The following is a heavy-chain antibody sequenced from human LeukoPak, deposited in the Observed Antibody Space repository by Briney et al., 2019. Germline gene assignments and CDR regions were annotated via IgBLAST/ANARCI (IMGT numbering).Heavy chain of an antibody. CDR1: GGSISSYY. V-gene: IGHV4-59*01. Sequence: SETLSLTCTVSGGSISSYYWSWIRQPPGKGLEWIGYIYYSGSTNYNPSLKSRVTISVDTSKNQSSLKLSSVTAADTAVYYCARVGDFISNYYGMDVWGQGTTVTVSS. CDR2: IYYSGST. CDR3: ARVGDFISNYYGMDV. J-gene: IGHJ6*02. D-gene: IGHD2-21*01.